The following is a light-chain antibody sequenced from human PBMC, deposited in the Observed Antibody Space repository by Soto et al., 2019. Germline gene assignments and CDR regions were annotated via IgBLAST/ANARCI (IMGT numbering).Light chain of an antibody. Sequence: EIVLTQSLATLSLSPGERATLSCRASQNINKYLAWYQERPGQAPRLLIYDASNRATGIPARFSGSGSGTDFTLTISSLEPEDFALYFCQQRIYWPPTFGGGTKVEI. V-gene: IGKV3-11*01. J-gene: IGKJ4*01. CDR3: QQRIYWPPT. CDR2: DAS. CDR1: QNINKY.